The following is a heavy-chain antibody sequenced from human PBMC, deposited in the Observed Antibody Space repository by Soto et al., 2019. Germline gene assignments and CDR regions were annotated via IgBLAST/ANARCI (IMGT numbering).Heavy chain of an antibody. V-gene: IGHV1-46*01. J-gene: IGHJ4*02. CDR2: INPSGGST. CDR3: ARVLLGPSAKGFFDY. D-gene: IGHD3-10*01. CDR1: GYTFTSYY. Sequence: ASVKVSCKASGYTFTSYYMHWVRQAPGQGLEWMGIINPSGGSTSYAQKFQGRVTMTRDTSTSTVYMELSSLRSEDTAVYYCARVLLGPSAKGFFDYWGQGTLVTVSS.